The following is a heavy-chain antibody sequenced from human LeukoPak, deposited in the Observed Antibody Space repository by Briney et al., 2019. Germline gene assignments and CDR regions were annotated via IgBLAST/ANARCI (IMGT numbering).Heavy chain of an antibody. CDR1: GGSISSDNW. CDR3: ARLAGMMDTAIDPAFDY. D-gene: IGHD5-18*01. V-gene: IGHV4-4*02. Sequence: SETLSLTCAVSGGSISSDNWWSWVRQPPGKGLEWIGYIYYSGSTNYNPPLKSRVTISVDTSKNQFSLKLSSVTAADTAVYYCARLAGMMDTAIDPAFDYWGQGTLVTVSS. CDR2: IYYSGST. J-gene: IGHJ4*02.